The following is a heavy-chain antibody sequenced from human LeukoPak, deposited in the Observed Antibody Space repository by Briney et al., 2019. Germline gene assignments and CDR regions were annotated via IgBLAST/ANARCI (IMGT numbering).Heavy chain of an antibody. CDR3: AREVASVRGVTNFDY. V-gene: IGHV3-66*01. D-gene: IGHD3-10*01. CDR2: IYSGSST. Sequence: GGSLRLSCAASGFTVSSNYMSWVRQAPGKGLEWVSVIYSGSSTYYADSVKGRFTISRNNSKNTLYLQMNSLRAEDTAVYYCAREVASVRGVTNFDYWGQGTLVTVSS. J-gene: IGHJ4*02. CDR1: GFTVSSNY.